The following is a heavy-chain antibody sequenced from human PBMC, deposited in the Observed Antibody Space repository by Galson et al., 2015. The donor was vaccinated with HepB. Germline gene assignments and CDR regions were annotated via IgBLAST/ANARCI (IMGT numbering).Heavy chain of an antibody. J-gene: IGHJ1*01. CDR3: ASPRYFQH. Sequence: SLRLSCAASGFTFSTYSMNWVRQAPGKGLEWVSYISSSNTIYYADSVKGRFTISRDNATNSLYLQMNSLRAEDAAVYYCASPRYFQHWGQGTLVTVSS. V-gene: IGHV3-48*01. CDR2: ISSSNTI. CDR1: GFTFSTYS.